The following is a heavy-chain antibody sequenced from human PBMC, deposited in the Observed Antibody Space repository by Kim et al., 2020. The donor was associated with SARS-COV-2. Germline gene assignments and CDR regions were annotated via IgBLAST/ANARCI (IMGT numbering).Heavy chain of an antibody. V-gene: IGHV4-34*01. CDR2: INHSGST. J-gene: IGHJ4*02. CDR3: ARGKTGNRLQGDY. Sequence: SETLSLTCAVYGGSFSGYYWSWIRQPPGKGLEWIGEINHSGSTNYNPSLKSRVTISVDTSKNQFSLKLSSVTAADTAVYYCARGKTGNRLQGDYWGQGTLVTVSS. D-gene: IGHD1-1*01. CDR1: GGSFSGYY.